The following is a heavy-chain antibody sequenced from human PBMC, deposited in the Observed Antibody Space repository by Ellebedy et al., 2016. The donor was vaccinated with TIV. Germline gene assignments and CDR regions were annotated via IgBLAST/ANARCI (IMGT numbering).Heavy chain of an antibody. Sequence: GESLKISCAASGFTITAHGMTWVRQAPGKGLEWVSCLTFDGKNTFYANSVKGRFTISRDSSKNTLYLQLNSLTPEDTALYYCARGSFAPDYWGRGTLVTVSS. CDR1: GFTITAHG. CDR2: LTFDGKNT. D-gene: IGHD2-15*01. V-gene: IGHV3-23*01. CDR3: ARGSFAPDY. J-gene: IGHJ4*02.